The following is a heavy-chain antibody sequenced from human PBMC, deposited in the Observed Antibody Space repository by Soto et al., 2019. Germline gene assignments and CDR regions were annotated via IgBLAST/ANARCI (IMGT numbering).Heavy chain of an antibody. D-gene: IGHD5-18*01. V-gene: IGHV1-69*01. J-gene: IGHJ4*02. CDR1: GASFISYA. CDR3: ARTIGYSYGAQFDY. Sequence: SVKLSCKASGASFISYAVVWVRQAPGQGLEWMGGIIPIFGTANYAQKFQGRVTITADESTSTAYMELSSLRSEDTAVYYCARTIGYSYGAQFDYWGQGTLVPVSS. CDR2: IIPIFGTA.